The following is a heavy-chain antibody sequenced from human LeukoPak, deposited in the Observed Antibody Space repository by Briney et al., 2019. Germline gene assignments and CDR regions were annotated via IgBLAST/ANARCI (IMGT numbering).Heavy chain of an antibody. V-gene: IGHV3-33*01. CDR2: IWYDGSSK. D-gene: IGHD3-3*01. Sequence: GGSLRLSCAASGFTFSSYGIHWVRQAPGKGLEWVAPIWYDGSSKYYADSVKGRFTISRDNSKNTLYLQMNSLRAEDTAVYYCARDRSYDFWSGYYTPDYWGQGTLVTVSS. CDR1: GFTFSSYG. J-gene: IGHJ4*02. CDR3: ARDRSYDFWSGYYTPDY.